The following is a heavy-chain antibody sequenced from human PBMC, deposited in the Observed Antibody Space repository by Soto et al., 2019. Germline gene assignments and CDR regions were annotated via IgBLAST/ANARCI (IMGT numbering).Heavy chain of an antibody. V-gene: IGHV3-23*01. Sequence: GVSLKLSCAASGFTFSKYAMNWVRQAPGKGLEWVSVISGSGGSTYYADSVKGRFTISRDNSKSTLYLQLNSLRAEDSAVYYCARRSSGWYFDYWGQGTLVTVSS. J-gene: IGHJ4*02. D-gene: IGHD6-19*01. CDR2: ISGSGGST. CDR3: ARRSSGWYFDY. CDR1: GFTFSKYA.